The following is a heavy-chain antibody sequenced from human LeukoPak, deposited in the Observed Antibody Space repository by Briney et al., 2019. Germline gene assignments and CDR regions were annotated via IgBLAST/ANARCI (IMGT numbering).Heavy chain of an antibody. CDR2: IDHSGST. CDR1: GYSLSSGYY. V-gene: IGHV4-38-2*02. J-gene: IGHJ5*02. D-gene: IGHD5-12*01. CDR3: ARYGRIVATMPLYWFDP. Sequence: SETLSLTCTVSGYSLSSGYYWGWIRQPPGKGLEWIGEIDHSGSTNYNPSLKSRVTMSIDTSKSQFSLKLNSVTAADTAVYYCARYGRIVATMPLYWFDPWGQGTLVTVSS.